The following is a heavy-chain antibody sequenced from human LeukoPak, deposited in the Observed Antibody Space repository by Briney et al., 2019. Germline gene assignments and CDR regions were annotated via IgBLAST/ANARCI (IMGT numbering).Heavy chain of an antibody. Sequence: GGSLRLSCAAPGFTFSSYAMHWVRQAPGKGLEWVAVISYDGSNKYYADSVKGRFTISRDNSKNTLYLQMNSLRAEDTAVYYCARETSWASERTNWFDPWGQGTLVTVSS. V-gene: IGHV3-30-3*01. CDR1: GFTFSSYA. D-gene: IGHD2-2*01. CDR2: ISYDGSNK. J-gene: IGHJ5*02. CDR3: ARETSWASERTNWFDP.